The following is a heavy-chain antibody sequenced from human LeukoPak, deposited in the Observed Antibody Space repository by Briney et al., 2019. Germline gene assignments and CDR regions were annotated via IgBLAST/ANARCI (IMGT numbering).Heavy chain of an antibody. CDR3: ARRPMIIDY. CDR1: GGSFSGDY. V-gene: IGHV4-34*01. CDR2: INHSGST. Sequence: SETLSLTCAVYGGSFSGDYWSWIRQPPGKGLEWIGEINHSGSTNYNPSLKSRVTISVDTSKNQFSLKLSSVTAADTAVYYCARRPMIIDYWGQGTLVTVSS. J-gene: IGHJ4*02. D-gene: IGHD3-22*01.